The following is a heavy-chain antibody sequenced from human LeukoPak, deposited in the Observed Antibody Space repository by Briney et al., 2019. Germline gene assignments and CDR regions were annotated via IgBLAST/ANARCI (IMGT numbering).Heavy chain of an antibody. CDR1: GGSFSGYY. CDR2: IYYSGNT. Sequence: SETLSLTCAVYGGSFSGYYWSWIRQPPGKGLEWIGYIYYSGNTNCNPSLKSRVTISVDTSKNQFSLKLSSVTAADTAVCYCARMGYCTDGVCAFDIWGQGTMVTVSS. V-gene: IGHV4-59*01. D-gene: IGHD2-8*01. J-gene: IGHJ3*02. CDR3: ARMGYCTDGVCAFDI.